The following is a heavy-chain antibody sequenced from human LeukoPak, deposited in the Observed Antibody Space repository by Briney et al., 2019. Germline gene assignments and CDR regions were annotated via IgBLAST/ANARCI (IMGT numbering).Heavy chain of an antibody. CDR2: IYYSGST. J-gene: IGHJ3*02. D-gene: IGHD4-17*01. Sequence: SWVRQPPGKGLEWIGYIYYSGSTYYNPSLKSRVTISVDTSKNQFSLKLSSVTAADTAVYYCARAPVTIQEGAFDIWGQGTMVTVSS. V-gene: IGHV4-30-4*08. CDR3: ARAPVTIQEGAFDI.